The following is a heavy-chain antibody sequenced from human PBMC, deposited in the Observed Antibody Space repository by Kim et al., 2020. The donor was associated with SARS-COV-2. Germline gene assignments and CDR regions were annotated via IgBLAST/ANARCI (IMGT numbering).Heavy chain of an antibody. Sequence: ASVKVSYKASGYTFTSYYMHWVRQAPGQGLEWMGIINPSGGSTSYAQKFQGRVTMTRDTSTSTVYMELSSLRSEDTAVYYCARDAGGYSSGFYYYYGMDVWGQGTTVTVSS. CDR3: ARDAGGYSSGFYYYYGMDV. CDR1: GYTFTSYY. CDR2: INPSGGST. D-gene: IGHD6-19*01. J-gene: IGHJ6*02. V-gene: IGHV1-46*01.